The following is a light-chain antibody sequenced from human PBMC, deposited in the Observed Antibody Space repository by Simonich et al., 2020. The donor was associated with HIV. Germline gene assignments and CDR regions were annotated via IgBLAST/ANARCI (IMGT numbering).Light chain of an antibody. CDR1: QSISSY. V-gene: IGKV1-39*01. CDR2: AAS. Sequence: DIQMTQSPSSLSASVGERVTITCRARQSISSYLNWYQQKPGKDPKILIYAASSLQSGVPSRFSGSGSGIDFTLTISSLQPEDFATYYCQQSYSTPYTFGQGTKLEIK. J-gene: IGKJ2*01. CDR3: QQSYSTPYT.